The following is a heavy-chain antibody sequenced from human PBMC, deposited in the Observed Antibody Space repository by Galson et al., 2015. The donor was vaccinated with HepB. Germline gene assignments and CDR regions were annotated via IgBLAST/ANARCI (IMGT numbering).Heavy chain of an antibody. J-gene: IGHJ5*01. D-gene: IGHD2-2*01. CDR3: ARNRVVVPFGDWFDS. CDR2: IKYDGIEK. Sequence: SLRLSCAGSGFRFDNYWMGWVRQAPGKGLEWVANIKYDGIEKYHVGSVKGRFTISRDNAKNSLYLQMNSLRAEDTAVYYCARNRVVVPFGDWFDSWGQGALVTVSS. V-gene: IGHV3-7*03. CDR1: GFRFDNYW.